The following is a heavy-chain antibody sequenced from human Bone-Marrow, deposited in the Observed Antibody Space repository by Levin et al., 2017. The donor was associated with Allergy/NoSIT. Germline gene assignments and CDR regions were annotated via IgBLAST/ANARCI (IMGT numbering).Heavy chain of an antibody. J-gene: IGHJ3*02. CDR2: LSSSGGTT. CDR1: GFTFSSHA. V-gene: IGHV3-23*01. CDR3: AKLERRQTSNAFDM. Sequence: GGSLRLSCAASGFTFSSHAMSWVRQAPGKGLEWVSGLSSSGGTTYYTDSVKGRFTISRDNSKNTLYLQMNSLRVEDSAVYYCAKLERRQTSNAFDMWGQGTVVNVSS. D-gene: IGHD1-1*01.